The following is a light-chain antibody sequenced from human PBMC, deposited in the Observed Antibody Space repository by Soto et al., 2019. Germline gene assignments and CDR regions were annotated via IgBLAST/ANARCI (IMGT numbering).Light chain of an antibody. V-gene: IGKV1-39*01. CDR2: AAS. CDR1: QSISSY. CDR3: QQSYSTPPWT. Sequence: DLQMTQSPSSLSASVGDRVTITCRASQSISSYLNWYQQKPGKAPKLLIYAASSLQSGVPSRFSGSGSGTDFTLTISSLQPEDFATYYCQQSYSTPPWTFGQGTKVKIK. J-gene: IGKJ1*01.